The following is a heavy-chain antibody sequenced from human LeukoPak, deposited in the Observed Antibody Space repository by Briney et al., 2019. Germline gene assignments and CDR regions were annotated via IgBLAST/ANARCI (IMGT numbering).Heavy chain of an antibody. CDR2: IRYDGSNK. CDR3: AKNLAAYSSSSSAY. Sequence: GGSLRLSCAASGFTFSSYGMHWVRQAPGKGLEWVAFIRYDGSNKYYADSVKGRFTISRDNSKNTLYLQMNSLRAEDTAVYYCAKNLAAYSSSSSAYWGQGTLVTVSS. D-gene: IGHD6-6*01. J-gene: IGHJ4*02. CDR1: GFTFSSYG. V-gene: IGHV3-30*02.